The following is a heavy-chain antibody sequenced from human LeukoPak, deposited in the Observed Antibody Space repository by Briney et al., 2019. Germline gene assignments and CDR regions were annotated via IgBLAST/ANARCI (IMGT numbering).Heavy chain of an antibody. D-gene: IGHD2-2*02. J-gene: IGHJ3*02. CDR1: GGSISSSSYY. V-gene: IGHV4-39*07. CDR2: IYYSGST. Sequence: PSETLSLTCTVSGGSISSSSYYWGWIRQPPGKGLEWIGSIYYSGSTNYNPSLKSRVTISVDTSKNQFSLKLSSVTAADTAVYYCARGIVVVPAAIGNAFDIWGQGTMVTVSS. CDR3: ARGIVVVPAAIGNAFDI.